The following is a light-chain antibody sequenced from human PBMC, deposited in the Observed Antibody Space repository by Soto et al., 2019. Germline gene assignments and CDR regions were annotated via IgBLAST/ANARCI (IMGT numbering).Light chain of an antibody. Sequence: EIVMTQSPATLSVCPGERAILSCRASQSVSIKLAWYQQKPGQAPRLLIYDTSTRATGIPARFSGSGSGTEFTLTISSLQSEDFAVYYCQQYNTWPPITFGQGTRLEIK. CDR3: QQYNTWPPIT. CDR1: QSVSIK. CDR2: DTS. J-gene: IGKJ5*01. V-gene: IGKV3-15*01.